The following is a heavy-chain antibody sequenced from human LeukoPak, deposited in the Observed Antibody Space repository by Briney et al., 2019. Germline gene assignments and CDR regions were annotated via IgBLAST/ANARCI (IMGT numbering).Heavy chain of an antibody. V-gene: IGHV1-2*02. Sequence: ASVKVSCKASGYTFTGYYMHWVRQAPGQGLEWMGWINPNSGGTNYAQKFQGRVTMTRDTSISTAYMELSGLRSDDTAVYYCARDRVGSGSYYYAFDIWGQGTMVTVSS. CDR2: INPNSGGT. CDR3: ARDRVGSGSYYYAFDI. J-gene: IGHJ3*02. D-gene: IGHD1-26*01. CDR1: GYTFTGYY.